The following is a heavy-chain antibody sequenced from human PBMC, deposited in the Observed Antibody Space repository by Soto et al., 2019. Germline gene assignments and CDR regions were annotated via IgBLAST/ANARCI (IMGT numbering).Heavy chain of an antibody. CDR3: ARGGEAAAGYGMDV. Sequence: SETLSLTCTVSGGSISSSSYYWGWIRQPPGKGLEWIGSIYYSGSAYYNPSLKSRVTISVDTSKNQFSLKLSSVTAADTAVYYCARGGEAAAGYGMDVWGQGTTVTVSS. CDR1: GGSISSSSYY. V-gene: IGHV4-39*01. J-gene: IGHJ6*02. D-gene: IGHD6-13*01. CDR2: IYYSGSA.